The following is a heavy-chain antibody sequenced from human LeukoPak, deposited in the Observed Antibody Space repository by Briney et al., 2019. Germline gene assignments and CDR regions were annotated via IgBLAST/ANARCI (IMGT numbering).Heavy chain of an antibody. CDR2: INSDGSST. Sequence: PGGSLRLSCAASGFTFSSYWMHWVRHAPGKGLVWVSRINSDGSSTSYADSVKGRFTISRDNAKNTLYLQMNSLRAEDTAVYYCARARYCSGGSCYLIDYWGQGTLVTVSS. V-gene: IGHV3-74*01. J-gene: IGHJ4*02. D-gene: IGHD2-15*01. CDR3: ARARYCSGGSCYLIDY. CDR1: GFTFSSYW.